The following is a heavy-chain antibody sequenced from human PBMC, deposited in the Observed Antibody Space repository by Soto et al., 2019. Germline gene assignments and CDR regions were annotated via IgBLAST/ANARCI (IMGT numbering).Heavy chain of an antibody. CDR2: INHSGST. CDR3: AREGSGGSLYDAFDI. V-gene: IGHV4-34*01. J-gene: IGHJ3*02. Sequence: SETLSLTFAVYGGSFIGYYWIFIVHPPGKGLEWIGEINHSGSTNYNPSLKSRVTISVDTSKNQFSLKLSSVTAADTAVYYCAREGSGGSLYDAFDIWGQGTMVTVSS. CDR1: GGSFIGYY. D-gene: IGHD2-15*01.